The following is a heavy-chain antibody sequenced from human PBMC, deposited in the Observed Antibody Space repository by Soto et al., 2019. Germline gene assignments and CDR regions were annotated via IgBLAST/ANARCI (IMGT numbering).Heavy chain of an antibody. V-gene: IGHV3-23*01. CDR2: ISDGGGST. Sequence: EVQLLESGGGLVQPGGSLRLSCAASGFTFSSYAMSWVRQTPGKGLEWVSYISDGGGSTNYADSVKGRFTMSRDNSKNTSYLQMNSLRAEDTAVYYCAKDRAVGGKAFVGDYWGQGTLVTVSS. CDR3: AKDRAVGGKAFVGDY. D-gene: IGHD6-19*01. J-gene: IGHJ4*02. CDR1: GFTFSSYA.